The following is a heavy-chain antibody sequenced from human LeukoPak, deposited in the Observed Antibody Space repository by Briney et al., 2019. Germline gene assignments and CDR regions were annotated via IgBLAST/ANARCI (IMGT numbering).Heavy chain of an antibody. Sequence: PGGSLRLSCAASGFIFSSYEMNWVRQAPGKGLEWVAVISYDGSNKYYADSVKGRFTISRDNSENTLYLQMNSLRAEDTAVFYCAKDMCSSTSCSRRAFDIWGQGTMVTVSS. J-gene: IGHJ3*02. CDR1: GFIFSSYE. D-gene: IGHD2-2*01. V-gene: IGHV3-30-3*01. CDR2: ISYDGSNK. CDR3: AKDMCSSTSCSRRAFDI.